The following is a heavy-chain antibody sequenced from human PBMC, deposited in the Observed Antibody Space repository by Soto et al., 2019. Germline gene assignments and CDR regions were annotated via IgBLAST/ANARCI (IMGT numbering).Heavy chain of an antibody. V-gene: IGHV1-18*01. Sequence: QVQLVQSGAEVKKPGASVKVSCKASGYTFTNYGISWVRQAPGQGLEWMGWINTYHGNTKYAQKLQGRVTMTKDTSTSTAYMELTSLRSDDTAVYYCARSPGYSASWGYFYYGMKIWGQGTTVIVSS. CDR1: GYTFTNYG. J-gene: IGHJ6*02. CDR2: INTYHGNT. D-gene: IGHD6-13*01. CDR3: ARSPGYSASWGYFYYGMKI.